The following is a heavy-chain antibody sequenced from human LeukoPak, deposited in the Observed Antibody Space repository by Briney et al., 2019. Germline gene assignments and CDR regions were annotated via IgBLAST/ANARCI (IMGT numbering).Heavy chain of an antibody. CDR3: AKDYYDSSGSNWFDP. CDR1: GFTFSDYY. D-gene: IGHD3-22*01. V-gene: IGHV3-11*04. CDR2: ISSSGSTI. Sequence: GGSLRLSCAASGFTFSDYYMSWIRQAPGKGLEWVSYISSSGSTIYYADSVKGRFTISRDNSKNTLYLQMNSLRAEDTAVYYCAKDYYDSSGSNWFDPWGQGTLVTVSS. J-gene: IGHJ5*02.